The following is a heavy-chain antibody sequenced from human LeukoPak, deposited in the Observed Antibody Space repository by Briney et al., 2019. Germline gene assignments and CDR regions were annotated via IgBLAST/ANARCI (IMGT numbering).Heavy chain of an antibody. D-gene: IGHD4-11*01. CDR3: ARGSYSNYIDS. J-gene: IGHJ4*02. V-gene: IGHV4-30-2*01. CDR1: GGSISSGGYS. CDR2: IYHSGST. Sequence: PSETLSLTCAVSGGSISSGGYSWSWIRQPPGKGLEWIGYIYHSGSTYYNPSLKSRITISVDRSENQFSLKLSSVTAADTAVYYCARGSYSNYIDSWGQGTLVTVST.